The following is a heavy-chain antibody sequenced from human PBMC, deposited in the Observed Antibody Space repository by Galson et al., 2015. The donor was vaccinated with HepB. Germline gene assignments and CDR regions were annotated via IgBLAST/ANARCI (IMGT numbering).Heavy chain of an antibody. D-gene: IGHD5-24*01. CDR3: ARGEEMGLDY. CDR1: GFTFSSYA. CDR2: ISGSGGST. J-gene: IGHJ4*02. Sequence: SLRLSCAASGFTFSSYAMIWVRQAPGKGLEWVAAISGSGGSTYYADSVKGRFTISRDNSKNTLYLQMNSLRAEDTAVYYCARGEEMGLDYWGQGTLVTVSS. V-gene: IGHV3-23*01.